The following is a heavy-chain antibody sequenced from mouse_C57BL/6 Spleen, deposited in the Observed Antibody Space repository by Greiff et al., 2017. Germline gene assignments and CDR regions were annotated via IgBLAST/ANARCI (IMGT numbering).Heavy chain of an antibody. V-gene: IGHV1-82*01. J-gene: IGHJ1*03. CDR2: IYPGDGDT. D-gene: IGHD2-2*01. CDR1: GYAFSSSW. Sequence: QVQLQQSGPELVKPGASVKISCKASGYAFSSSWMNWVKQRPGKGLEWIGRIYPGDGDTNYNGKFKGKATLTVDKSSSTAYMQLSSRTSEDSAVDFGAREGGYHWYFDVWGTGTTVTVSS. CDR3: AREGGYHWYFDV.